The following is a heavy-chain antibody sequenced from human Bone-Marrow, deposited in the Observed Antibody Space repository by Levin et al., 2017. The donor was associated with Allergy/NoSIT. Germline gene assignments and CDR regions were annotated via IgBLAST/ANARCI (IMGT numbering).Heavy chain of an antibody. Sequence: SETLSLTCTVSGGSISSAGYYWSWIRQHPGKGLEWIGYIYFSGSTYYNASLKSRVIISLDKSKNQFSLKLSSVTAADTAVYYCARGEPYYDSWSGYPHFDYWGQGTLVTVSS. CDR1: GGSISSAGYY. D-gene: IGHD3-3*01. CDR3: ARGEPYYDSWSGYPHFDY. J-gene: IGHJ4*02. CDR2: IYFSGST. V-gene: IGHV4-31*03.